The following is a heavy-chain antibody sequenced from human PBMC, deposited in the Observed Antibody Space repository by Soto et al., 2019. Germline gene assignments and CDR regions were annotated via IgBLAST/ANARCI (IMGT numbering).Heavy chain of an antibody. V-gene: IGHV4-59*01. J-gene: IGHJ4*02. D-gene: IGHD6-13*01. CDR1: GGSMIAYY. CDR3: ARVRGTAGKRYFDY. CDR2: TYYSGST. Sequence: PSETLSLTCTVSGGSMIAYYWNWMRQPPGQGLQWIGYTYYSGSTTYNPSLKSRVTISDDSSKNQFSLKLDSVTPADTAVYFCARVRGTAGKRYFDYWGPGTLVTVSS.